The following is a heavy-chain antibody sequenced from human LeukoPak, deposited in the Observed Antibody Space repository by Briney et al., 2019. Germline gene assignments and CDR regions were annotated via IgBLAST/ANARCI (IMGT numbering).Heavy chain of an antibody. D-gene: IGHD3-10*01. CDR2: IYHSGST. CDR3: ARDRDRFGELYY. CDR1: GVSISSGGYS. V-gene: IGHV4-30-2*01. J-gene: IGHJ4*02. Sequence: SQTLSLTCAVSGVSISSGGYSWSWLRQPPGKGLEWIGYIYHSGSTYYNPSLKSRVTISVDRSKNQFSLKLSSVTAADTAVYYCARDRDRFGELYYWGQGTLVTVSS.